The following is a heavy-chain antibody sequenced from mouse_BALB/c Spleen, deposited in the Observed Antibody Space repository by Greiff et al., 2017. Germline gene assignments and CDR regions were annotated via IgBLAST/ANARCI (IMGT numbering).Heavy chain of an antibody. J-gene: IGHJ4*01. CDR3: ARMITYAMDY. CDR2: ISSGGGST. D-gene: IGHD2-4*01. CDR1: GFAFSSYD. V-gene: IGHV5-12-1*01. Sequence: EVKLMESGGGLVKPGGSLKLSCAASGFAFSSYDMSWVRQTPEKRLEWVAYISSGGGSTYYPDTVKGRFTISRDNAKNTLYLQMSSLKSEDTAMYYCARMITYAMDYWGQGTSVTVSS.